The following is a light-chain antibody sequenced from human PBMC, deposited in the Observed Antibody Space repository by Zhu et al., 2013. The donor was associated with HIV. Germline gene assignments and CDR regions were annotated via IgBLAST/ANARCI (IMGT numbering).Light chain of an antibody. J-gene: IGLJ2*01. Sequence: QSVLTQPPSVSAAPGRKVTISCSGSTSNIGNNHVSWYQQLPGTAPKLLIYDNNRRPSGIPDRFSGSKSGNTASLTISGLQAEDEADYYCCSWAGSTALWIFGGGTHLAVL. CDR2: DNN. CDR1: TSNIGNNH. CDR3: CSWAGSTALWI. V-gene: IGLV1-51*01.